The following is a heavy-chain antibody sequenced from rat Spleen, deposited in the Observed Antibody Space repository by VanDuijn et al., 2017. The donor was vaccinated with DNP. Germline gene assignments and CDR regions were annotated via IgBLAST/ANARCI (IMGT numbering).Heavy chain of an antibody. D-gene: IGHD1-12*03. CDR3: VRSVMVTMGYVMTA. V-gene: IGHV5-22*01. Sequence: EVQLVESGGGLVQPGRSLKLFCAASGFTFSDYYMAWIRQAPTKGLEWVAYIRYDGGSTKYGDSVKGRFTISRDNAKNTLYLQMNGLRSEDTATYYCVRSVMVTMGYVMTAWGQGTAVTVSS. J-gene: IGHJ4*01. CDR1: GFTFSDYY. CDR2: IRYDGGST.